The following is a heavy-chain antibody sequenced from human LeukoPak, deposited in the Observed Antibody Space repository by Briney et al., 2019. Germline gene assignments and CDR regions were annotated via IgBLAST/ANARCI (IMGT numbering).Heavy chain of an antibody. CDR1: GFTFSDYY. CDR3: ARERATEIPDYYYYYGMDV. Sequence: GGSLRLSCAASGFTFSDYYMSWIRQAPGKGLEWVSYISSSGSTIYYADSVKGRFTISRDNAKNSLYLLMNSLRTEDTAVYYCARERATEIPDYYYYYGMDVWGQGTTVTVSS. D-gene: IGHD2-21*01. CDR2: ISSSGSTI. J-gene: IGHJ6*02. V-gene: IGHV3-11*01.